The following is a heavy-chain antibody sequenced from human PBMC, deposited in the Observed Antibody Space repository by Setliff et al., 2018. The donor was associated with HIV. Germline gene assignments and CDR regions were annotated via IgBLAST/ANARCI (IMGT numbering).Heavy chain of an antibody. J-gene: IGHJ4*02. CDR3: ARVVATSDY. Sequence: PGGSLRLSCAASGFTFSSYAMHWVRQAPGKGLEWVAVISYDGSNKYYADSVKGRFTISRDNSKNTLYLQMNSLRAEDTAVYFCARVVATSDYWGQGTLVTVSS. V-gene: IGHV3-30-3*01. CDR1: GFTFSSYA. D-gene: IGHD5-12*01. CDR2: ISYDGSNK.